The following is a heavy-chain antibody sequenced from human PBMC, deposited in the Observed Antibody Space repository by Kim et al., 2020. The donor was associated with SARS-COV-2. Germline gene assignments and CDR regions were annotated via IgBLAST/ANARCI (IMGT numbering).Heavy chain of an antibody. D-gene: IGHD3-22*01. CDR2: GSST. Sequence: GSSTSYADSVQGRFTIAIANAKNTLYLQMNSLRAEDTAVYYCVRDSSGLYWGQGTLVTVSS. V-gene: IGHV3-74*01. J-gene: IGHJ4*02. CDR3: VRDSSGLY.